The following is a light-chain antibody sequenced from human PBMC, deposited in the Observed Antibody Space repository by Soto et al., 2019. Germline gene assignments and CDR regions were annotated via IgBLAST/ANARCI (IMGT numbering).Light chain of an antibody. CDR3: QQYSNWPLT. Sequence: EIVLTPSPGTLSLSPGERATLSCRASQSVSSSYLAWYQQKPGQAPRLLIYGASSRATGIPDRFTGSGSGTDFTLTINSLQSEDFAVYYCQQYSNWPLTFGGGTKVDIK. V-gene: IGKV3-20*01. CDR2: GAS. J-gene: IGKJ4*01. CDR1: QSVSSSY.